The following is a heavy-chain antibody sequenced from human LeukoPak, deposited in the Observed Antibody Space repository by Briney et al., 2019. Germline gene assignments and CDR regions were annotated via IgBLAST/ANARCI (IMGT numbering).Heavy chain of an antibody. V-gene: IGHV3-30*02. CDR3: ARQDIVVVPAVMRRGAFDI. CDR2: IRYDGSNK. J-gene: IGHJ3*02. Sequence: GGSLRLSCAASGFTFSSYGMHWVRQAPGKGLEWVAFIRYDGSNKYYADSVKGRFTISRDNSKNTLYLQMNSLRAEDTAVYYCARQDIVVVPAVMRRGAFDIWGQGTMVTVSS. CDR1: GFTFSSYG. D-gene: IGHD2-2*01.